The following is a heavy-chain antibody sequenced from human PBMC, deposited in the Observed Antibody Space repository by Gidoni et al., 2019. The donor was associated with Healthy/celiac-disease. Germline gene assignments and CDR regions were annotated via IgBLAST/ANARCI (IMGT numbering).Heavy chain of an antibody. CDR2: IKSKTDGGTT. J-gene: IGHJ6*02. CDR3: TTALHSSGWYGLYYYYGMDV. D-gene: IGHD6-19*01. CDR1: GSTFSHAW. V-gene: IGHV3-15*01. Sequence: EVQLVASGGGLVKPGGSLRLPCAASGSTFSHAWMSWVCQAPGKGLEWVGRIKSKTDGGTTDYAAPVKGRFTISRDDSKNTLYLQMNSLKTEDTAVYYCTTALHSSGWYGLYYYYGMDVWGQGTTVTVSS.